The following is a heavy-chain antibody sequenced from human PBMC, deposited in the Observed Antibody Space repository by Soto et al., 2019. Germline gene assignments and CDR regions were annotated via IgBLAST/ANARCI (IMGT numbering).Heavy chain of an antibody. D-gene: IGHD2-2*01. V-gene: IGHV3-23*01. CDR1: GFTFSSYA. J-gene: IGHJ5*02. Sequence: GGSLRLSCAASGFTFSSYAMSWVRQAPGKGLEWVSAISGSGGSTYYADSVKGRFTISRDNSKNTLYLQMNSLRAEDTAVYYCAKDDCSSTSCFTFDPWGQGTLVTVSS. CDR3: AKDDCSSTSCFTFDP. CDR2: ISGSGGST.